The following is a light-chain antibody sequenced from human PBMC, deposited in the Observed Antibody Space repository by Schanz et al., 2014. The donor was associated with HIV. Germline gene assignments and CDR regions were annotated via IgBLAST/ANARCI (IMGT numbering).Light chain of an antibody. CDR2: DVD. CDR1: SSDVGTYNY. CDR3: GSYTSSNTPWM. J-gene: IGLJ3*02. V-gene: IGLV2-14*03. Sequence: QSALTQPASVSGSPGQSITISCTGTSSDVGTYNYVSWYQQHPGKAPKLIIYDVDNRPSGVSSRFSASKSGNTASLTISGLQAEDEADYYCGSYTSSNTPWMFGGGTKLTVL.